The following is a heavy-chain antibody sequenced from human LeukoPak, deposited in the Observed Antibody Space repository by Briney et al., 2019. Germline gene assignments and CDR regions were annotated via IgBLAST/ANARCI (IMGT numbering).Heavy chain of an antibody. V-gene: IGHV1-24*01. CDR2: FDPEDGGT. Sequence: ASVKVSCKASGYTFTSYYMHWVRQAPGKGLEWMGGFDPEDGGTIYAQKFQGRVTMTEDTSTDTAYMELSSLRSEDTAVYYCATAAGYSYGYYFDYWGQGTLVTVSS. J-gene: IGHJ4*02. D-gene: IGHD5-18*01. CDR3: ATAAGYSYGYYFDY. CDR1: GYTFTSYY.